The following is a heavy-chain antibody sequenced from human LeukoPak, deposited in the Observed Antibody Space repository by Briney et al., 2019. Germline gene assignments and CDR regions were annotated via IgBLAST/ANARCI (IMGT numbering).Heavy chain of an antibody. D-gene: IGHD2-15*01. V-gene: IGHV4-4*07. CDR1: GGSISSYY. CDR3: ARDIVVVVAHRPYYDYYGMDV. CDR2: IYTSGST. Sequence: PSETLSLTCTVSGGSISSYYWSWIRQPAGKGLEWIGRIYTSGSTNYNPSLKSRVTMSVDTSKNQFSLKLSSVTAADTAVYYCARDIVVVVAHRPYYDYYGMDVWGQGTTVTVSS. J-gene: IGHJ6*02.